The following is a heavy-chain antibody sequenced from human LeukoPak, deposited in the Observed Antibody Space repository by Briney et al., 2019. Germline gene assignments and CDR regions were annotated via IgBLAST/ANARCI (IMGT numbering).Heavy chain of an antibody. D-gene: IGHD3-10*01. CDR2: IYHSGST. CDR1: GGSITSNKW. V-gene: IGHV4-4*02. Sequence: SETLSLTCTVSGGSITSNKWWSWVRQPPGKGLEWIGEIYHSGSTNYNPSLKSRVTISVDKSKNQFSLKLSSVTAADTAVYYCARENTVRGVIYWFDPWGQGTLVTVSS. CDR3: ARENTVRGVIYWFDP. J-gene: IGHJ5*02.